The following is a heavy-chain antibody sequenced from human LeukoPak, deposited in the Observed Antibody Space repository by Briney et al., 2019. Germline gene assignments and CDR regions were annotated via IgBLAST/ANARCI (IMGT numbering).Heavy chain of an antibody. J-gene: IGHJ4*02. CDR1: GFTFSSYR. Sequence: PGGSLRLSCAASGFTFSSYRMSWVRQAPGKGLEWVANIKQDGSEKYYVDSVKGRFTISRDNAKNSLYLQMNSLRAEDTAVYYCARDGFYCSGGSCYSDYWGQGTLVTVSS. CDR3: ARDGFYCSGGSCYSDY. CDR2: IKQDGSEK. V-gene: IGHV3-7*01. D-gene: IGHD2-15*01.